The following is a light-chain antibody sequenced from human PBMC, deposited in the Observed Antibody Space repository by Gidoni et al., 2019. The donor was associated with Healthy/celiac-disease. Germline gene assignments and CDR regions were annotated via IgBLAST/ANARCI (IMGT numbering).Light chain of an antibody. Sequence: DIQMTQSPSTLSASVGERVTITCRASQSISSWLAWYQQKPGKAPKLLIYKASSFESGVPSRFSGSGSGTEFTLTISSLQPDDFATYYCQQYNSYSPLTFGGGTKVEIK. CDR3: QQYNSYSPLT. V-gene: IGKV1-5*03. J-gene: IGKJ4*01. CDR2: KAS. CDR1: QSISSW.